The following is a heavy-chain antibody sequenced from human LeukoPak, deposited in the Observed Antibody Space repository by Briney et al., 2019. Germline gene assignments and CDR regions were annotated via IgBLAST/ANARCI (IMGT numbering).Heavy chain of an antibody. CDR3: ARDFWAGSGSYYNPGNWFDP. Sequence: GGSLRLSCAASGFTFSSYEMSWVRQAPGKGLEWVSYISSSGSTIYYADSVKGRFTISRDNAKNSLYLQMNSLRAEDTAVYYCARDFWAGSGSYYNPGNWFDPWGQGTLVTVSS. V-gene: IGHV3-48*03. CDR1: GFTFSSYE. J-gene: IGHJ5*02. D-gene: IGHD3-10*01. CDR2: ISSSGSTI.